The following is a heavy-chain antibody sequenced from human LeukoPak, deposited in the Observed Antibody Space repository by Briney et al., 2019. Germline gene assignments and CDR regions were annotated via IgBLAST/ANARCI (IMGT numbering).Heavy chain of an antibody. J-gene: IGHJ6*02. CDR2: IYYSGST. CDR1: GGSVSSGSYY. CDR3: ARFAGADDYPYYYYGMDV. V-gene: IGHV4-61*01. Sequence: ASETLSLTCTVSGGSVSSGSYYWGWIRQPPGKGLEWIGYIYYSGSTNYNPSLKSRVTISVDTSKNQFSLKLSSVTAADTAVYYCARFAGADDYPYYYYGMDVWGQGTTVTVSS. D-gene: IGHD5-12*01.